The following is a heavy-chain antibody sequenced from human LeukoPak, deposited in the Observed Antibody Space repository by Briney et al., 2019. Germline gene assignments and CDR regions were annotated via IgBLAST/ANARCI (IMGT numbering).Heavy chain of an antibody. CDR3: TRVFVPYDSSGWDAFDN. V-gene: IGHV3-49*03. CDR2: IRSKAYGGTT. CDR1: GFTFGDYA. J-gene: IGHJ3*02. D-gene: IGHD3-22*01. Sequence: GGSLRLSCTASGFTFGDYAMSWFRQAPGKGLEWVGFIRSKAYGGTTEYAASVKGRFTISRDDSKSIAYLQMNSLKTEDTAVYYCTRVFVPYDSSGWDAFDNWGQGTMVTVSS.